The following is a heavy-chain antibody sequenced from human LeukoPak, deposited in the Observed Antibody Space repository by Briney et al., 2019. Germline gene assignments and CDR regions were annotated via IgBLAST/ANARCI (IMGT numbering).Heavy chain of an antibody. Sequence: GASVKVSCKASGYTFPRYDINWVRQATGQGLEWMGWMNPNSGNTGYAQKFQGRVTITRNTSIRTAYMELSSLSSEDTAVYYCARVVPAANLHDAFDIWGQGTIVTVSS. CDR2: MNPNSGNT. CDR1: GYTFPRYD. J-gene: IGHJ3*02. CDR3: ARVVPAANLHDAFDI. V-gene: IGHV1-8*03. D-gene: IGHD2-2*01.